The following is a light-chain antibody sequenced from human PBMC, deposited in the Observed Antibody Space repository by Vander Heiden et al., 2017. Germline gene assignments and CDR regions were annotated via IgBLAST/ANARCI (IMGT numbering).Light chain of an antibody. V-gene: IGLV1-40*01. CDR2: GNS. CDR1: SSNIGAGYD. Sequence: HSVLTQPPSVSGAPGQRVHISCPGSSSNIGAGYDVHWYQQRPGTAPKLLIYGNSNRPSGVPDRCSGAKSGTSASLAITGLQAEEEADYYCQSYDSSLSGYVFGTGTKVTVL. CDR3: QSYDSSLSGYV. J-gene: IGLJ1*01.